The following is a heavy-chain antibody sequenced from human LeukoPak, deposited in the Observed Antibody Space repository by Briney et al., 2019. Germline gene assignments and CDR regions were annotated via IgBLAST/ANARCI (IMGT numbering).Heavy chain of an antibody. CDR1: GYTFTGYY. V-gene: IGHV1-2*02. Sequence: ASVKVSCKASGYTFTGYYMHWVRQAPGQGLEWMGWINPNSGGTNYAQKSQGRVTMTRDTSISTAYMELSRLRSDDTAVYYCARNIVVVPAARGAFDIWGQGTMVTVSS. CDR3: ARNIVVVPAARGAFDI. CDR2: INPNSGGT. J-gene: IGHJ3*02. D-gene: IGHD2-2*01.